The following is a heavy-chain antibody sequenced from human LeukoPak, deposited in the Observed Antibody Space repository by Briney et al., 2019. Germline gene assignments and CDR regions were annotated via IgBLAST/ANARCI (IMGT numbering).Heavy chain of an antibody. CDR3: ARSEFEAFDM. CDR1: GFTFSSYA. V-gene: IGHV3-21*01. D-gene: IGHD3-10*01. CDR2: INSNSNYM. Sequence: KPGGSLRLSCTASGFTFSSYAMNWVRQAPGKGLEWVSSINSNSNYMSYADSVKGRFTISRDNAKNSLYLQMTSLRAEDTAVYYCARSEFEAFDMWGQGTMVTVSS. J-gene: IGHJ3*02.